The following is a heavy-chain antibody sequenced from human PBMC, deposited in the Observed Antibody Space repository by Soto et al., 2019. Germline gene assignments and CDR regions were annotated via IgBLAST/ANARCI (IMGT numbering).Heavy chain of an antibody. V-gene: IGHV3-21*01. D-gene: IGHD6-13*01. CDR2: ISSSSYI. J-gene: IGHJ4*02. CDR1: GFTFSSYS. CDR3: ARGSPSEAGIDY. Sequence: GGSLRLSCAASGFTFSSYSMNWVRQAPGKGLEWVSSISSSSYIYYADSVKGRFTISRDNAKNSLYLQMNSLRAEDTAVYYCARGSPSEAGIDYWGQGTLVTVSS.